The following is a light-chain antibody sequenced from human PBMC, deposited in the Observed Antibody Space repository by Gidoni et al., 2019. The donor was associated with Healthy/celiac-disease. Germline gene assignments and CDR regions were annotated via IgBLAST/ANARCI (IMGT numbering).Light chain of an antibody. J-gene: IGLJ2*01. Sequence: SYVLTQPPSVSVAPGTTARITCGGNNIGSKSVHWYQQKPGQAPVLVIYYDSDRPSGSPERFSGSNSGNTATMTISRVEAGDDADYYCQGWDSSSDHLYVVFGGGTKLTVL. CDR2: YDS. V-gene: IGLV3-21*04. CDR3: QGWDSSSDHLYVV. CDR1: NIGSKS.